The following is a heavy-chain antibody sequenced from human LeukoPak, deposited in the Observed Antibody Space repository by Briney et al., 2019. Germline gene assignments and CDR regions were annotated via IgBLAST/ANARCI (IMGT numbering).Heavy chain of an antibody. V-gene: IGHV4-39*01. D-gene: IGHD1-26*01. CDR3: ARQGVPSFSASFWDY. Sequence: PSETLSLTCSVSGGSISSSGYFWAWIRQPPGKGLEWIANILYSGSTYFNPSLKSRVTISVDTSKNQFSLRLNSVAAADTAVYYCARQGVPSFSASFWDYWGQGTLVTVSS. J-gene: IGHJ4*02. CDR2: ILYSGST. CDR1: GGSISSSGYF.